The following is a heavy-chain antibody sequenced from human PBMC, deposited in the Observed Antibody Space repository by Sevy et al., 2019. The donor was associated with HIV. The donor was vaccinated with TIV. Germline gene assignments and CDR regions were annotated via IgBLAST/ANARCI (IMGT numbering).Heavy chain of an antibody. Sequence: GGSLRLSCAASGFTFSSYAMHWVRQAPGKGLEWVAVISYDGSNKYYADSVKGRFTISRDNSKNTLYLQMNSLRAEDTAVYYCAKADPSCSSTSCYYGAFDYWGQGTLVTVSS. D-gene: IGHD2-2*01. J-gene: IGHJ4*02. CDR2: ISYDGSNK. CDR3: AKADPSCSSTSCYYGAFDY. V-gene: IGHV3-30-3*01. CDR1: GFTFSSYA.